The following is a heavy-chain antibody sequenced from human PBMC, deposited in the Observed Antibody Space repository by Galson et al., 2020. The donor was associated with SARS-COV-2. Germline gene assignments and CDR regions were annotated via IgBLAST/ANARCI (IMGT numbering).Heavy chain of an antibody. V-gene: IGHV4-39*07. CDR2: IDYSAST. D-gene: IGHD3-3*02. J-gene: IGHJ4*02. CDR1: GGSISAGRPY. Sequence: SETLSLTCTVSGGSISAGRPYWAWIRQPPGKGLQWIGSIDYSASTYYNPSLKSRVTISGDTSKNHFSLRLSSVTAADTAVYYCAREEGTFSTMWTGTDSWGQGTLVTVSS. CDR3: AREEGTFSTMWTGTDS.